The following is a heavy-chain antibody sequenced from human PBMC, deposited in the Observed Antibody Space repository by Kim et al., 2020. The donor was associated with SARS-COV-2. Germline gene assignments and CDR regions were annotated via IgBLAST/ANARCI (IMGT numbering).Heavy chain of an antibody. CDR1: GYTFTSYG. V-gene: IGHV1-18*04. J-gene: IGHJ5*02. CDR2: ISAYNGNT. CDR3: ARGRTTTVTTWWAAHENWFDP. Sequence: ASVKVSCKASGYTFTSYGISWVRQAPGQGLEWMGWISAYNGNTNYAQKLQGRVTMTTDTSTSTAYMELRSLRSDDTAVYYCARGRTTTVTTWWAAHENWFDPWGQGTLVTVSS. D-gene: IGHD4-17*01.